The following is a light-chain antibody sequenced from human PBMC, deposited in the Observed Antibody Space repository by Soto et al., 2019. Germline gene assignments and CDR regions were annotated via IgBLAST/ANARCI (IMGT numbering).Light chain of an antibody. Sequence: DIQMTQSPSSLSASVGDRVTITCRASQGISNYLAWCQQIPGKVPKLLISAASTLQSGVPSRFSGSGSGTDLTLTISSLQPEDVATYYCQKYTNVPTFGGGTKVEIK. CDR1: QGISNY. CDR2: AAS. V-gene: IGKV1-27*01. J-gene: IGKJ4*01. CDR3: QKYTNVPT.